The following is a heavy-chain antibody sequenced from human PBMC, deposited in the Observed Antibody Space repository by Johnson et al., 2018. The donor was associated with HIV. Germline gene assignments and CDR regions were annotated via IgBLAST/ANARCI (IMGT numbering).Heavy chain of an antibody. V-gene: IGHV3-48*04. CDR3: ASADVFDI. Sequence: VQLVESGGGLIQPGGSLRLSCAASGFTFSSYAMHWVRQAPGKGLEWVSYISSSGSTIYYADSVKGRFTISRDNAKNSLYLQRNSLRVEDTAVYYCASADVFDIWGQGTVVTVSS. J-gene: IGHJ3*02. CDR2: ISSSGSTI. CDR1: GFTFSSYA.